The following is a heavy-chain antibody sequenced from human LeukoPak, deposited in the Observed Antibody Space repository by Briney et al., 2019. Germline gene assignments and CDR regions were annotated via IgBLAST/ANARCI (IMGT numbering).Heavy chain of an antibody. J-gene: IGHJ4*02. CDR3: ARGSRNALFDY. Sequence: GASVKVSCKASGYTFTSYGINWVRQAPGQGLEWMGWISAYNGNTNYAQKVQGRVTMTTDTTTSTAYMELRSLRSDDTAGYYCARGSRNALFDYWGQGTLVTVSS. CDR2: ISAYNGNT. CDR1: GYTFTSYG. V-gene: IGHV1-18*01.